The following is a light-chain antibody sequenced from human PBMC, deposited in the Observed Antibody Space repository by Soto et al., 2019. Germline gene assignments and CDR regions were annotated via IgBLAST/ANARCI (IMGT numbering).Light chain of an antibody. CDR1: SSDVGGYNY. J-gene: IGLJ2*01. CDR3: CSYAGSNNFVV. Sequence: QSALTQPPSASGSPGQSVTISCTGTSSDVGGYNYVSWYQQHPGKAPKLMFYEVSKRPSGVPDRFSGSKSGNTASLTVSGLQAEDEADYYCCSYAGSNNFVVFGGGTKLTVL. V-gene: IGLV2-8*01. CDR2: EVS.